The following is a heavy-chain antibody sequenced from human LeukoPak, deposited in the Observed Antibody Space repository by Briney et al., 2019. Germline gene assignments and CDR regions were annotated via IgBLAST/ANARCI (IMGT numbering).Heavy chain of an antibody. Sequence: GGSLRLSCAASGFTFSTFAMSWVRQPPGKGLEWVSSIFPSGGEIHYADSVRGRFTISRDNSKSTLSLQMNSLRAEDTAIYYCATYRQVLLPFESWGQGTLVTVSS. CDR2: IFPSGGEI. D-gene: IGHD2-8*02. CDR1: GFTFSTFA. J-gene: IGHJ4*02. V-gene: IGHV3-23*01. CDR3: ATYRQVLLPFES.